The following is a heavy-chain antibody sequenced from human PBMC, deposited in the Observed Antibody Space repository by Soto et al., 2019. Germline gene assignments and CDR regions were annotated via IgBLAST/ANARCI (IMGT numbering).Heavy chain of an antibody. CDR3: AIVGGAAEYDY. J-gene: IGHJ4*02. CDR2: SNPEEGET. D-gene: IGHD6-25*01. CDR1: AYTLTDFP. Sequence: VQVVQSGAEVRKPGASVKLSFKVPAYTLTDFPIHWVRQAPGKGLEWMGGSNPEEGETMFAQKLQGRVTMTEDTSTDIVYLELSSLRSEETAVYDCAIVGGAAEYDYWGQGTLVTVSS. V-gene: IGHV1-24*01.